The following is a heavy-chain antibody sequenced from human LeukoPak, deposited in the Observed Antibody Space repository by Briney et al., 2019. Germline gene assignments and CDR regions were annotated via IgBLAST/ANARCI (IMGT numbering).Heavy chain of an antibody. CDR1: AFTFRSYA. D-gene: IGHD1-20*01. CDR2: ISGSGGST. Sequence: GGSLRLSCAASAFTFRSYAMSWVRQAGGKGLEWVSAISGSGGSTYHADSVKGQFTISRDNSKNTLYLQMSSLRAEDTAVYYCAKPKDNSLYCFDYWGQGTLVTVSS. CDR3: AKPKDNSLYCFDY. V-gene: IGHV3-23*01. J-gene: IGHJ4*02.